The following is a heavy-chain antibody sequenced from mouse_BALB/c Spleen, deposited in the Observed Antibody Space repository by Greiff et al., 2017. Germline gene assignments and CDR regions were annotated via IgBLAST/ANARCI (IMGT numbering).Heavy chain of an antibody. Sequence: QVQLKESGAELVRPGTSVKISCKASGYTFTNYWLGWVKQRPGHGLEWIGDIYPGGGYTNYNEKFKGKATLTADTSSSTAYMQLSSLTSEDSAVYFCAREGIRGCFDYWGQGTTLTVSS. CDR2: IYPGGGYT. CDR1: GYTFTNYW. CDR3: AREGIRGCFDY. J-gene: IGHJ2*01. V-gene: IGHV1-63*02.